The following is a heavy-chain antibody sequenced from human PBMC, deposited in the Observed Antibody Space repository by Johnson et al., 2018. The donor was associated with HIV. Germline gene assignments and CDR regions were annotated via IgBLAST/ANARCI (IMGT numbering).Heavy chain of an antibody. V-gene: IGHV3-30*14. CDR2: ISYDGSER. Sequence: MQLVESGGGVVQPGRSLILSCAASGFTFSSYAMHWVRQAPGKGLEWVAVISYDGSERYYADSVKGRFTISRDNSKNTLYLQMNSLRAEDTATYYCARKVDAFDLWGQGTMVTVSS. CDR1: GFTFSSYA. CDR3: ARKVDAFDL. J-gene: IGHJ3*01.